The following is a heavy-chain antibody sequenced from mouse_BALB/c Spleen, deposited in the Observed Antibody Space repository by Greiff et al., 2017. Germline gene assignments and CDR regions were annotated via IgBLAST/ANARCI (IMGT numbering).Heavy chain of an antibody. V-gene: IGHV1-14*01. J-gene: IGHJ4*01. CDR3: ARLDDYDVNYAMDY. Sequence: VQLQQSGPELVKPGASVKMSCKASGYTFTSYVMHWVKQKPGQGLEWIGYINPYNDGTKYNEKFKGKATLTSDKSSSTAYMELSSLTSEDSAVYYCARLDDYDVNYAMDYWGQGTSVTVSS. CDR2: INPYNDGT. CDR1: GYTFTSYV. D-gene: IGHD2-4*01.